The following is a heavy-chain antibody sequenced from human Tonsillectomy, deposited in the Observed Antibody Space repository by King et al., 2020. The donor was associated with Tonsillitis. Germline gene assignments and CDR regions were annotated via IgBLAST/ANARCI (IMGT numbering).Heavy chain of an antibody. Sequence: LQLQESGSGLVKPSQTLSLTCAVSGGPISSGGYSWSWIRQPPGKGLEWIGYIYHSGSTYYNPSLKSRVTISVDRSKNQFSLKLSSLTAADTAGYYCARESVGDYGGNWFDPWGQGALVTVSS. CDR1: GGPISSGGYS. V-gene: IGHV4-30-2*01. CDR3: ARESVGDYGGNWFDP. J-gene: IGHJ5*02. D-gene: IGHD4-23*01. CDR2: IYHSGST.